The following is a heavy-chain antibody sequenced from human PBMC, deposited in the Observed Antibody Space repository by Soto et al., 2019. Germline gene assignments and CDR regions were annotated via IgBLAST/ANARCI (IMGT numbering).Heavy chain of an antibody. Sequence: SETLSLTCTVSGGSTSSGDYYWSWIRQPPGKGLEWIGYIYYSGSTYYNPSLKSRVTISVDTSKNQFSLKLSSVTAADTAVYYCARGVPFEYSSLNWFDPWGQGTLVTVSS. V-gene: IGHV4-30-4*01. D-gene: IGHD6-6*01. J-gene: IGHJ5*02. CDR2: IYYSGST. CDR3: ARGVPFEYSSLNWFDP. CDR1: GGSTSSGDYY.